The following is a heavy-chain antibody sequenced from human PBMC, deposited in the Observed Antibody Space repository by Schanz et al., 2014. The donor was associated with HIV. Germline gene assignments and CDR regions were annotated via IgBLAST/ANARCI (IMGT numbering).Heavy chain of an antibody. CDR1: GFTFSDFS. J-gene: IGHJ3*02. CDR3: VHDDSDNDGFEM. CDR2: IKLDGSEK. V-gene: IGHV3-7*01. D-gene: IGHD3-22*01. Sequence: QVLESGGGLVQTGGSLRLSCVASGFTFSDFSMNWVRRAPGKGLEWLANIKLDGSEKYYVDSVKGRFTISRDNTKNSLYLQMNSLRAEDTAVYYCVHDDSDNDGFEMWGQGTMVTVSS.